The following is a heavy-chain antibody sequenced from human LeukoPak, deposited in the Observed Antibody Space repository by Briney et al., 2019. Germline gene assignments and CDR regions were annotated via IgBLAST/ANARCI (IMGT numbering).Heavy chain of an antibody. CDR1: GYSFTSYW. D-gene: IGHD6-6*01. J-gene: IGHJ4*02. CDR2: IDPSDSYT. V-gene: IGHV5-10-1*01. CDR3: ARHLRSSDPCDY. Sequence: GESLKISCQGSGYSFTSYWISWVRQMPGKGLEWMGRIDPSDSYTNYSPSFQGHVTISADKSISTAYLQWSSLKASDTAMYYCARHLRSSDPCDYWGQGTLVTVSS.